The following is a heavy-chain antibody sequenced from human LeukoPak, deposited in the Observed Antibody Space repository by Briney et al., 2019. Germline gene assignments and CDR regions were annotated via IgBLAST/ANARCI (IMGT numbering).Heavy chain of an antibody. CDR2: IYPGDSNT. D-gene: IGHD6-13*01. CDR3: ARRYSTDSIDS. CDR1: GYSFTDYW. Sequence: GESLKISCKGSGYSFTDYWIGWVRPMPGKGLEWMGIIYPGDSNTRYSQSFQGQVTISADKSISTAYLQWSSLKASDTAMYYCARRYSTDSIDSWGQGTLVTVSS. V-gene: IGHV5-51*01. J-gene: IGHJ4*02.